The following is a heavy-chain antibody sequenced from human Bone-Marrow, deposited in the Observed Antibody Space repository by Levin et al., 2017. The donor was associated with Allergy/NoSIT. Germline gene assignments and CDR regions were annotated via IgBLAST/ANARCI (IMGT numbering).Heavy chain of an antibody. D-gene: IGHD3-3*01. J-gene: IGHJ5*02. V-gene: IGHV1-18*01. CDR2: ISAYNVTP. CDR1: GYSLGSYA. CDR3: ARDRGDSYDFYGGYHWFDP. Sequence: ASVKVSCKASGYSLGSYAMTWVRQAPGQGLEWMGWISAYNVTPKYAQKFQGRVTMTTDTSTGTAYMELRSLRSDDTAVYYCARDRGDSYDFYGGYHWFDPWGQGILVTVSS.